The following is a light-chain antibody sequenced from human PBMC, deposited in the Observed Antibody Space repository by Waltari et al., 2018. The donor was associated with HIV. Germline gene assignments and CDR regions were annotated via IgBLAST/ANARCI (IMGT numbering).Light chain of an antibody. J-gene: IGLJ3*02. CDR1: IGPCSYG. Sequence: QLVLTQSPSASASLGASVNLSCSLSIGPCSYGIAWHQQQPGKGPRFLMKFNTDGKHIKGDGIPDRFSGSTSGAERYLTISSLQSEDEAYYYCQTWGTGIHGVFGGGTKLTVL. V-gene: IGLV4-69*01. CDR3: QTWGTGIHGV. CDR2: FNTDGKH.